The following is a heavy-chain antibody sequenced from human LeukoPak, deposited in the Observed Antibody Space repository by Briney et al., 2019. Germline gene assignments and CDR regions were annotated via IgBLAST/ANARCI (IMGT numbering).Heavy chain of an antibody. CDR1: GYTFTSYD. V-gene: IGHV1-18*01. D-gene: IGHD3-10*01. J-gene: IGHJ4*02. CDR3: ARDQLGYYGSGSPPGD. Sequence: GASVKVSCKASGYTFTSYDINWVRQATGQGLEWMGWISAYNGNTNYAQKLQGRVTMTTDTSTSTAYMELRSLRSDDTAVYYCARDQLGYYGSGSPPGDWGQGTLVTVSS. CDR2: ISAYNGNT.